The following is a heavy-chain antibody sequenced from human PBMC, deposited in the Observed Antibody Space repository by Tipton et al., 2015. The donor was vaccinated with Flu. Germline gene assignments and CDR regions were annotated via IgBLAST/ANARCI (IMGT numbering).Heavy chain of an antibody. V-gene: IGHV4-61*02. CDR2: IYMGGRT. CDR3: ARERRGGWPFYDAFDF. Sequence: TLSLTCTVSGGSVRSGSYSWSWIRQPAGKGLEWIGRIYMGGRTNYNPSLKSRVTMSLDLFKNQISLRLSSVTAADTAVYYCARERRGGWPFYDAFDFWGQGTTVTVSS. J-gene: IGHJ3*01. CDR1: GGSVRSGSYS. D-gene: IGHD6-19*01.